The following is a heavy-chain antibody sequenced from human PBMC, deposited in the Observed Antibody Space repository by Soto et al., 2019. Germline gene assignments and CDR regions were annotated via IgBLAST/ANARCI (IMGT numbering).Heavy chain of an antibody. CDR3: AAPYNWNDFPYYYMDV. Sequence: QLQLQESGPGLVKPSETLSLTCTVSGGSISSSSYYWGWIRQPPGKGLEWIGSIYYSGSTYYNPSLKSRVTISVDTSKNEFSLKLSSVTAADTAVHYCAAPYNWNDFPYYYMDVWGKGTTVPVSS. V-gene: IGHV4-39*01. J-gene: IGHJ6*03. CDR1: GGSISSSSYY. D-gene: IGHD1-1*01. CDR2: IYYSGST.